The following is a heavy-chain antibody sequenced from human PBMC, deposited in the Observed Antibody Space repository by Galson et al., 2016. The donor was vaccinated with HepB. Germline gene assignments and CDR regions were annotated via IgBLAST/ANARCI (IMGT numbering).Heavy chain of an antibody. J-gene: IGHJ5*02. CDR1: GLPVSNDY. D-gene: IGHD3-22*01. V-gene: IGHV3-53*05. Sequence: SLRLSCAAYGLPVSNDYMSWVRQAPGKGLKWVSVSYGDGRTYYAESVKGRFTISRDNSKNTLYLQMNSLRAEDTAVYYCAKDGQEVVITTVDHWSQGTLVTGSA. CDR3: AKDGQEVVITTVDH. CDR2: SYGDGRT.